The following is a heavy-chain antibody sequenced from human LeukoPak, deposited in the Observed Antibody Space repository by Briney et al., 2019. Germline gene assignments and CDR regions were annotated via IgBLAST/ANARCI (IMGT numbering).Heavy chain of an antibody. CDR3: ARDGGIVVVPAAIDY. CDR1: EFTFSSYG. J-gene: IGHJ4*02. Sequence: PGGSLRLSCAASEFTFSSYGMHWVRQAPGKGLEWVAVIWYDGSNKYYADSVKGRFTISRDNSKNTLYLQMNSLRAEDTAVYYCARDGGIVVVPAAIDYWGQGTLVTVSS. V-gene: IGHV3-33*01. CDR2: IWYDGSNK. D-gene: IGHD2-2*01.